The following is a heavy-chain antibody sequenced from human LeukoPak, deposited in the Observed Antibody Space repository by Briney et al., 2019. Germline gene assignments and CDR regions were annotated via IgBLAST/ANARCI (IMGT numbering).Heavy chain of an antibody. CDR3: AKEWGMAAAGRVSFQH. CDR2: ISYDESNK. V-gene: IGHV3-30*18. CDR1: GFTFSSYS. D-gene: IGHD6-13*01. Sequence: GGSLRLSCAASGFTFSSYSMHWVRQAPGKGLEWVAVISYDESNKYYADSVKGRFTISRDNSKNTLYLQMNSLRSEDTAVYYCAKEWGMAAAGRVSFQHWGQGTLVTVSS. J-gene: IGHJ1*01.